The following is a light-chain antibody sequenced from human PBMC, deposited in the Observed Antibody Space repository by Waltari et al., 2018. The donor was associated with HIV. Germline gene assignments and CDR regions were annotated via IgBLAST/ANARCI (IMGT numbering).Light chain of an antibody. CDR1: VLAKKY. Sequence: SSELTQPSSVSVSPGQTARITCSGDVLAKKYARWFQQKPGQAPVLVIYKDSERPSGIPERFSGSSSGTTVTLTISGAQVEDEADYYCYSAAENNLRVFGGGTKLTVL. J-gene: IGLJ3*02. CDR2: KDS. CDR3: YSAAENNLRV. V-gene: IGLV3-27*01.